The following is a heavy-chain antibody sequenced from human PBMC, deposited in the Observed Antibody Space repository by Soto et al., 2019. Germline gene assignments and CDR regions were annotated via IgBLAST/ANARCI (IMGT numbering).Heavy chain of an antibody. CDR2: ISGSGGST. Sequence: EVQLLQSGGGLVQPGGSLRLSCAASGFTFSSYAISWVRQAPGKGLEWFSGISGSGGSTYYAASVKGRFTISRDNSRNTLYLQMTSLRAEDTAVYYCAKVGSEGGGPRVPYVYWGQGSLVTVSS. V-gene: IGHV3-23*01. J-gene: IGHJ4*02. CDR1: GFTFSSYA. D-gene: IGHD3-10*01. CDR3: AKVGSEGGGPRVPYVY.